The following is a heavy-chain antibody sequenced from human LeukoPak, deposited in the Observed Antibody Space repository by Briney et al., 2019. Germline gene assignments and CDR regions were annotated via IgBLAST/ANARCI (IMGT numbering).Heavy chain of an antibody. Sequence: GGSLRLSCAASGFTFSSYAMNWVRQAPGKGLEWVSVIYSSGTTYYADSVKSRFTISRDNSKDTLYLQMNGLRAEDTAVYYCARGHGGTAYYLDYWGQGTLVTVSS. CDR2: IYSSGTT. D-gene: IGHD3-16*01. V-gene: IGHV3-23*05. CDR1: GFTFSSYA. J-gene: IGHJ4*02. CDR3: ARGHGGTAYYLDY.